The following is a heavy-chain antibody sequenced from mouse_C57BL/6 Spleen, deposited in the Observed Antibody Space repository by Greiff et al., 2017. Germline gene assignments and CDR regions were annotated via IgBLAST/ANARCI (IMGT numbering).Heavy chain of an antibody. V-gene: IGHV1-61*01. CDR3: ARSTDYSNWNY. J-gene: IGHJ2*01. D-gene: IGHD2-5*01. CDR1: GYTFTSYW. Sequence: VQLQQSGAELVRPGSSVKLSCKASGYTFTSYWMDWVKQRPGQGLEWIGNIYPSDSETHYNQKFKDKATLTVDKSSSTAYMQLSSLTSEDSAVYYCARSTDYSNWNYWGQGTTLTVSS. CDR2: IYPSDSET.